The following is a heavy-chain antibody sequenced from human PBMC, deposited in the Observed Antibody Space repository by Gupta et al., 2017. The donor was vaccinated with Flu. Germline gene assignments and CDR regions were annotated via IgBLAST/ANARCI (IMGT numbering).Heavy chain of an antibody. CDR2: ISSSSSYI. CDR3: ARDPRRYCSSTSCYTGTTFDY. J-gene: IGHJ4*02. V-gene: IGHV3-21*01. Sequence: DWVSSISSSSSYIYYADSVKGRFTISRDNAKNSLYLQMNSLRAEDTAVYYCARDPRRYCSSTSCYTGTTFDYWGQGTLVTVSS. D-gene: IGHD2-2*02.